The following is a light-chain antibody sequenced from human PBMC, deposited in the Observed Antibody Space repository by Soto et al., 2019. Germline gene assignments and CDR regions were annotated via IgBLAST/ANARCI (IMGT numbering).Light chain of an antibody. CDR3: QQRRDWLS. CDR2: DAS. J-gene: IGKJ4*01. CDR1: QSVSSY. V-gene: IGKV3-11*01. Sequence: EIVLKQSPATLSLSPGNRATLSCRASQSVSSYLAWYQQKPGQPLRLLIYDASKRATGIPARFSGSGSGTDFTLTISSLEPEDFAVYFCQQRRDWLSFGGGTKVEIK.